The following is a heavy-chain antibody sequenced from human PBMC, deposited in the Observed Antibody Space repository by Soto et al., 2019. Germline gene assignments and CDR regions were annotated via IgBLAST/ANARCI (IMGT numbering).Heavy chain of an antibody. J-gene: IGHJ4*02. V-gene: IGHV4-39*01. Sequence: PSETLSLTCTVSGGSISSSSYYWGWIRQPPGKGLEWIGSIYYSGSTYYNPSLKSRVTISVDTSKNQFSLKLSSVTAADTAVYYCARHRLLRFLEWLSPPFDYRAQGTLVTGSS. D-gene: IGHD3-3*01. CDR1: GGSISSSSYY. CDR3: ARHRLLRFLEWLSPPFDY. CDR2: IYYSGST.